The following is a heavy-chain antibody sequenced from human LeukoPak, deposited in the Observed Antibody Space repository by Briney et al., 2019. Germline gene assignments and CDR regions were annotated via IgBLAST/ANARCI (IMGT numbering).Heavy chain of an antibody. CDR2: IKSKTDGGTT. J-gene: IGHJ4*02. Sequence: GGSLRLSCAASGFTFSNTWMSWVRQAPGKGLEWVARIKSKTDGGTTDYAAPVKGRFTISRDDSKNTLYLQMNSLKTEDTAVYYCTTGLRAADTIWGLGTLVTVSS. V-gene: IGHV3-15*01. D-gene: IGHD6-13*01. CDR1: GFTFSNTW. CDR3: TTGLRAADTI.